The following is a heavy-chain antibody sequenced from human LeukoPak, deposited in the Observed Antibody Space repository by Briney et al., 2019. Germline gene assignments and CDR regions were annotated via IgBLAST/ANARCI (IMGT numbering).Heavy chain of an antibody. Sequence: GGSLRLSCAASGFTFDDYAMHWVRQAPGKGLEWVSLISWDGGSTYYADSVKGRFTISRDNSKNSLYLQMNSLRAEDTALYYCAKDSSRRAGATNLDYWGQGTLVTVSS. V-gene: IGHV3-43D*03. J-gene: IGHJ4*02. CDR1: GFTFDDYA. CDR3: AKDSSRRAGATNLDY. CDR2: ISWDGGST. D-gene: IGHD1-26*01.